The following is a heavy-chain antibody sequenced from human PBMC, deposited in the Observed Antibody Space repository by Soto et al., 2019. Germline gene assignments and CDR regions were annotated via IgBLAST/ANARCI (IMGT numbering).Heavy chain of an antibody. D-gene: IGHD2-15*01. V-gene: IGHV1-69*01. Sequence: QVQLVQSGAEVKKPGSSVKVSCKASGGTFSSYAISWVRQAPGQGLEWMGGIIAIFGTANYAQKFQGRVTITADESTSTAYMELSSLRSEDTAVYYCARAKGYCSGGSCYAGYYYYGMDVWGQGATVTVSS. CDR3: ARAKGYCSGGSCYAGYYYYGMDV. CDR2: IIAIFGTA. CDR1: GGTFSSYA. J-gene: IGHJ6*02.